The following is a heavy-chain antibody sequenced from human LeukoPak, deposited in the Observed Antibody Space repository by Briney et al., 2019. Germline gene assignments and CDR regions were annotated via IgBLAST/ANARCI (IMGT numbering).Heavy chain of an antibody. CDR2: MSSDGGTT. V-gene: IGHV3-64*01. D-gene: IGHD2/OR15-2a*01. CDR1: GFTFTNYA. J-gene: IGHJ4*02. CDR3: ARGGSLSAYDS. Sequence: GGSLRLSCAASGFTFTNYAMHWVRQAPGKGLEYVSAMSSDGGTTHYANSVKGRFTMSRDTSKNTLYLQMGSLRAEDGAVYYCARGGSLSAYDSWGQGTLVTVSS.